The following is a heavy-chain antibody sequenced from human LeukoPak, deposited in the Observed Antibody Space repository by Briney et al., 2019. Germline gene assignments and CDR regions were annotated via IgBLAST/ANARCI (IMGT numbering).Heavy chain of an antibody. D-gene: IGHD3-16*02. CDR1: GFTFSSNY. CDR3: AREDYVWGSYRSSGSD. J-gene: IGHJ4*02. V-gene: IGHV3-66*01. CDR2: IYSGGST. Sequence: GGSLRLSCAASGFTFSSNYMSWVRQAPGKGLEWVAVIYSGGSTYYPDSVKGRFTISRDNSKNTLYLQMNSLRAADTAVYYCAREDYVWGSYRSSGSDWGQGTLVTVSS.